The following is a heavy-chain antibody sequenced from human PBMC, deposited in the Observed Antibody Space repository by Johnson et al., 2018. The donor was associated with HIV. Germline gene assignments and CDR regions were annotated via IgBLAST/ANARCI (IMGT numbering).Heavy chain of an antibody. CDR3: ARDFSLVGGWSPFDI. CDR1: GLKFDDYG. CDR2: INWNGGST. J-gene: IGHJ3*02. V-gene: IGHV3-20*04. D-gene: IGHD6-19*01. Sequence: EVQLVESGGGVVRPGGSLRLSCAASGLKFDDYGMSWVRQAPGKGLEWVSGINWNGGSTGYADSVKGRFTISRDNSQNTLSLQMNSLRAEDTAVYYCARDFSLVGGWSPFDIWGQGTMVTVSS.